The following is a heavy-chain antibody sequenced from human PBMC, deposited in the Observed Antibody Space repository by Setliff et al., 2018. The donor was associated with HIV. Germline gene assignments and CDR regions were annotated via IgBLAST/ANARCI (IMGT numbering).Heavy chain of an antibody. CDR3: ARVNSSWEFYYYYYYGMDV. V-gene: IGHV4-39*07. CDR1: GGSISSSSYY. CDR2: IYYSGST. Sequence: PSETLSLTCTVSGGSISSSSYYWGWIRQPPGKGLEWIGSIYYSGSTYYNPSLKSRVTISVDTSKNQFSLKLSSVTAADTAVYYCARVNSSWEFYYYYYYGMDVWGQGTTVTV. D-gene: IGHD1-26*01. J-gene: IGHJ6*02.